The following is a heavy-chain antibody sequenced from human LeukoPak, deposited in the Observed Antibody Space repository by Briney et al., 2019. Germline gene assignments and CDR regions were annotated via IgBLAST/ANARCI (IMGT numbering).Heavy chain of an antibody. Sequence: GGSLRLSCAASGFPFNTYSMNWVRQAPGQGLEWVSSISNDNNYIYYAESVKGRFTISRDYAKSLLFLQMNSLRVEDTAVYYCAKGGSHFQHWGQGTLVTVSS. J-gene: IGHJ1*01. CDR1: GFPFNTYS. CDR2: ISNDNNYI. CDR3: AKGGSHFQH. D-gene: IGHD2-15*01. V-gene: IGHV3-21*06.